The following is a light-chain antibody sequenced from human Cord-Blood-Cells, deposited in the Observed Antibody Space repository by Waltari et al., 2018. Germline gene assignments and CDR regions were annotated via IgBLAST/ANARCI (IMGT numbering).Light chain of an antibody. CDR3: NSRDSSGNHLRVV. CDR2: GKN. Sequence: SSELTQDPAVSVALGQTVRITCQGDSLSSYYASWYQQKPGQAPVLFIYGKNNRPSGIPDRFSGSSSGNTASLTITGAQAEDEADYYCNSRDSSGNHLRVVFGGGTKLTVL. CDR1: SLSSYY. J-gene: IGLJ2*01. V-gene: IGLV3-19*01.